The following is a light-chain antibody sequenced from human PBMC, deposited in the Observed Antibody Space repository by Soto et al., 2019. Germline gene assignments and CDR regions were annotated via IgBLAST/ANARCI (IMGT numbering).Light chain of an antibody. Sequence: PGQTARITCGGNNIGSKSVHWYQQKPGQAPVLVVYDDTDRPSGIPERFSGSNSGNTATLTISRVEGGDEADFYCQVWDTSSDQYVFGTGPNVTVL. CDR3: QVWDTSSDQYV. CDR1: NIGSKS. J-gene: IGLJ1*01. V-gene: IGLV3-21*02. CDR2: DDT.